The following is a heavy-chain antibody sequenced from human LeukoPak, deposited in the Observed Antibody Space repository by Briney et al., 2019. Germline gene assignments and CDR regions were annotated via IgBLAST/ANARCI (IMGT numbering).Heavy chain of an antibody. J-gene: IGHJ6*02. CDR1: GGTFSSYA. V-gene: IGHV1-69*04. D-gene: IGHD2-15*01. CDR3: ARGPPGYCSGGSCYYYYYYGMDV. CDR2: IIPILGIA. Sequence: ASVKVSCKASGGTFSSYAISWVRQAPGQGLEWMGRIIPILGIANYAQKFQGRVTITADKSTSTAYMELSSLRSEDTAVYYCARGPPGYCSGGSCYYYYYYGMDVWGQGTTVTVS.